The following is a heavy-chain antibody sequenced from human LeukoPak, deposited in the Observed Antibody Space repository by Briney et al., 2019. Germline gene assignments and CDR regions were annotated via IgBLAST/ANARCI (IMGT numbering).Heavy chain of an antibody. CDR1: GVTVSSNY. D-gene: IGHD6-19*01. Sequence: GGSLRLSCAASGVTVSSNYMNWVRRAPGKGLEWVSVIYSGGDTYYADAVKGRFTISRDDSKNTLYLQMNSLRAEDTAIYYCARRIVVAGGRGNYFDYWGQGTLVTVSS. CDR3: ARRIVVAGGRGNYFDY. V-gene: IGHV3-53*01. CDR2: IYSGGDT. J-gene: IGHJ4*02.